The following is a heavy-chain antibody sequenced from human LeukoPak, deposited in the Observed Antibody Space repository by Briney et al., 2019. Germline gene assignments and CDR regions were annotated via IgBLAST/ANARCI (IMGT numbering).Heavy chain of an antibody. CDR2: IYYSGST. V-gene: IGHV4-39*07. CDR3: ARGTAIFFDY. D-gene: IGHD2-21*02. Sequence: SETLSLTCTVSGGSISSTIYYWGCIRQPPGKGLEWIGTIYYSGSTYYNPSLKSRVTISVDTSKTQFSLKLSSVTAADTAVYYCARGTAIFFDYWGQGTLVTVSS. J-gene: IGHJ4*02. CDR1: GGSISSTIYY.